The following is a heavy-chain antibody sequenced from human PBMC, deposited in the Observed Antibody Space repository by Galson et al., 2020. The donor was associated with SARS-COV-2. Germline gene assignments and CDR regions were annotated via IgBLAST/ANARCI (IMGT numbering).Heavy chain of an antibody. J-gene: IGHJ5*02. Sequence: ASVKVSCKVSGYTLTELSMHWVRQAPGKGLEWMGGFDPEDGETIYAQKFQGRVTMTEDTSTDTAYMELSSLRSEDTAVYYCATLLWFGAELGGPRGFDPWGQGTLVTVSS. D-gene: IGHD3-10*01. CDR2: FDPEDGET. CDR1: GYTLTELS. V-gene: IGHV1-24*01. CDR3: ATLLWFGAELGGPRGFDP.